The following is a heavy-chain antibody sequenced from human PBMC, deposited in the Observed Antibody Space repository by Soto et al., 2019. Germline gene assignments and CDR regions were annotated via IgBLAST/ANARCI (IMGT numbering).Heavy chain of an antibody. CDR2: INPDTGGT. V-gene: IGHV1-2*02. J-gene: IGHJ4*02. Sequence: ASVKVSCKASGYTFTAYYIHWVRQAPGQGLEWMGWINPDTGGTNYAQKSQGRVTMTRDTSISTAYMELSSLRSDDTAIYYCTRSGEAGATSFWGQGTLVTVS. CDR1: GYTFTAYY. D-gene: IGHD1-26*01. CDR3: TRSGEAGATSF.